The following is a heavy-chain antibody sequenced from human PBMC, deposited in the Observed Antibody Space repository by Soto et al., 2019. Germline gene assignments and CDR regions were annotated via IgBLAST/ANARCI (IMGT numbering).Heavy chain of an antibody. CDR1: GGTFSSYA. CDR2: IIPIFGTA. V-gene: IGHV1-69*13. CDR3: AGGRRYCSSTSCSSPGYYYYGMDV. D-gene: IGHD2-2*01. J-gene: IGHJ6*02. Sequence: SVKVSCKASGGTFSSYAISWVRQAPGQGLEWMGGIIPIFGTANYAQKFQGRVTITADESTSTAYMELSSLRSEDTAVYYCAGGRRYCSSTSCSSPGYYYYGMDVWGQGTTVTV.